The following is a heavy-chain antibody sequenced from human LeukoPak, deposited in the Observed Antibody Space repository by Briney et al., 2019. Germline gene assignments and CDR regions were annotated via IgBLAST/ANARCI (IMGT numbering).Heavy chain of an antibody. CDR1: GFTLSSYS. J-gene: IGHJ6*04. D-gene: IGHD2-2*01. Sequence: GGSLRLSCAAPGFTLSSYSMNWVRQAPGKGLEWVSSISSSSSYIYYADSVKGRFTISRDNAKNSLYLQMNSLRAEDTAVYYCARPSRLTGMDVWGKGTTVTVSS. CDR3: ARPSRLTGMDV. V-gene: IGHV3-21*01. CDR2: ISSSSSYI.